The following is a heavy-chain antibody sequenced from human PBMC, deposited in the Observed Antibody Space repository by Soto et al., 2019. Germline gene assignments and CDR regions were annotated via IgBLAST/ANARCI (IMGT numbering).Heavy chain of an antibody. CDR1: GGSISSGGYY. CDR2: VYYSGST. D-gene: IGHD3-10*01. V-gene: IGHV4-31*03. Sequence: QVQLQESGPGLVKPSQTLSLTCTVSGGSISSGGYYWSWIRQHPGKGLEWIGYVYYSGSTYYNPSLKSRVTISVDTSKNQFSLKLSSVTAADTAVYYCARDRRWFGELHHPNYSGMDVWGQGTTVTVS. J-gene: IGHJ6*02. CDR3: ARDRRWFGELHHPNYSGMDV.